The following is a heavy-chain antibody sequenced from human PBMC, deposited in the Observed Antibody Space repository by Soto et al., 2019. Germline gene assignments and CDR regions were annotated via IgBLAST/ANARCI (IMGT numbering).Heavy chain of an antibody. Sequence: QVQLQESGPGLVKPSETLSLTCTVSGGSMSSYYWSWIRQPPGKGLEWIAYIYYTGSTNYNPSLKRRVTISVNTSKNQFSLKLSSVTAADTAVYFCARHLVPAASVTFDIWGQGTMVTVSS. CDR3: ARHLVPAASVTFDI. J-gene: IGHJ3*02. CDR2: IYYTGST. D-gene: IGHD2-2*01. V-gene: IGHV4-59*08. CDR1: GGSMSSYY.